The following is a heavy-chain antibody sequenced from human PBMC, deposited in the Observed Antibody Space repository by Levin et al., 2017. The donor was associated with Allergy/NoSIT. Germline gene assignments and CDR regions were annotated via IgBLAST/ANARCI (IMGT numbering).Heavy chain of an antibody. CDR2: INSDGSRT. CDR1: GLSFNIYW. D-gene: IGHD1-26*01. V-gene: IGHV3-74*01. Sequence: GGSLRLSCAASGLSFNIYWMHWVRQVPGKGLVWVSRINSDGSRTSYADSVKGRFTISRDNAKRSVYLQLNSLRDGDTAVYYYVRGGTYPDRGLDDWGQGTMVTVSS. J-gene: IGHJ3*01. CDR3: VRGGTYPDRGLDD.